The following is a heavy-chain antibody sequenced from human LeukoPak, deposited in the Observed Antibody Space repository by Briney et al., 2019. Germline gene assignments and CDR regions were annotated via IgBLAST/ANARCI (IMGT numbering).Heavy chain of an antibody. D-gene: IGHD6-13*01. J-gene: IGHJ4*02. V-gene: IGHV4-30-4*01. CDR3: ARAGFYSSSWTPFDY. CDR1: GGSISSGDYY. CDR2: IYYSGST. Sequence: SETLSLTCTVSGGSISSGDYYWSWIRQPPGKGLEWIGYIYYSGSTYYNPSLKSRVTISVDTSKNQFPLKLSSVTAADTAVYYCARAGFYSSSWTPFDYWGQGTLVTVSS.